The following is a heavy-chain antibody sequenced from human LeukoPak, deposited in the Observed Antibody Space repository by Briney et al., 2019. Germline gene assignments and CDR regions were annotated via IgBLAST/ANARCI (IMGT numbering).Heavy chain of an antibody. Sequence: SETLSLTCTVSGGSISSYHWSWIRQPPGKGLEWIGYIYYSGSTNYNPSLKSRVTISVDTSKNQFSLKLSSVTAADTAVYYCARDGSRGLWFGRSAGYFDYWGQGTLVTVSS. D-gene: IGHD3-10*01. CDR3: ARDGSRGLWFGRSAGYFDY. CDR2: IYYSGST. CDR1: GGSISSYH. J-gene: IGHJ4*02. V-gene: IGHV4-59*01.